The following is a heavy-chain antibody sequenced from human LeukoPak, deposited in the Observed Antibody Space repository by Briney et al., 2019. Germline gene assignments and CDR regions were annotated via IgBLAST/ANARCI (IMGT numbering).Heavy chain of an antibody. V-gene: IGHV4-34*01. CDR2: INHSGST. Sequence: SETLSLTCAVYGGSFSGYYWSCIRQPPGKGLEWIGEINHSGSTNYNPSLKSRVTISVDTSKNQFSLKLSSVTAADTAVYYCARAHTIRYYYGSGTDYFDYWGQGTLVTVSS. CDR1: GGSFSGYY. D-gene: IGHD3-10*01. CDR3: ARAHTIRYYYGSGTDYFDY. J-gene: IGHJ4*02.